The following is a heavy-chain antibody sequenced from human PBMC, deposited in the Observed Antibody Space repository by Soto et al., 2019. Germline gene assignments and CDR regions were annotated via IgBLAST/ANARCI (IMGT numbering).Heavy chain of an antibody. V-gene: IGHV3-48*01. CDR3: ARTVVVIALGMGWFDP. CDR2: ISSSSSTI. CDR1: GFTFSSYS. Sequence: GGSLRLSCAASGFTFSSYSMNWVRQAPGKGLEWVSYISSSSSTIYYADSVKGRFTISRDNAKNSLYLQMNSLRAEDTAVYYCARTVVVIALGMGWFDPWGQGTLVTVSS. D-gene: IGHD2-21*01. J-gene: IGHJ5*02.